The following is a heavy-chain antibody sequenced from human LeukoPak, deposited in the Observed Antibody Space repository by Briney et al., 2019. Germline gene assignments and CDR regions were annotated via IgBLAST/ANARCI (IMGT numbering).Heavy chain of an antibody. CDR2: ISAYNGDT. CDR1: GYTFTSYG. CDR3: ARPSMVADSYYYYMDV. Sequence: ASVRVSCKASGYTFTSYGISWVRQAPGQGLEWMGWISAYNGDTNSAQKLQGGVTMTTDTSTNTAYLELRSLRSDDTAVYYCARPSMVADSYYYYMDVWGKGTTVTVSS. V-gene: IGHV1-18*01. D-gene: IGHD4/OR15-4a*01. J-gene: IGHJ6*03.